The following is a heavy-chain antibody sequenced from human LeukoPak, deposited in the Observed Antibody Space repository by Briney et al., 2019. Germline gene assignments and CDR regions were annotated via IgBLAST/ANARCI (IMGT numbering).Heavy chain of an antibody. J-gene: IGHJ3*02. CDR3: ARGLSASIWNAFDI. D-gene: IGHD1-1*01. CDR1: GYTFTSYD. V-gene: IGHV1-8*01. Sequence: ASVKVSCKASGYTFTSYDINWVRQATGQGLEWMGWMNPNSGNTGYAQKFQGRVTMTRNTSISTAYMGLSSLRSEDTAVYYCARGLSASIWNAFDIWGQGTMVTVSS. CDR2: MNPNSGNT.